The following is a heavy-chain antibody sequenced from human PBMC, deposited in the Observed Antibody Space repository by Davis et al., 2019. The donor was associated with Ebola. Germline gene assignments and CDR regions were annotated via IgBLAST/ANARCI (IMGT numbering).Heavy chain of an antibody. CDR1: GFTFSDYY. Sequence: GGSLRLSCAASGFTFSDYYMNWIRQAPGKGLECISYISSSGSSIYYADSVKGRFTISRDNAKNALYLQMNSLRVEDTAVYYCTRVRGAESSYRASDYWGQGTLVTVSS. CDR3: TRVRGAESSYRASDY. V-gene: IGHV3-11*04. CDR2: ISSSGSSI. J-gene: IGHJ4*02. D-gene: IGHD2-2*01.